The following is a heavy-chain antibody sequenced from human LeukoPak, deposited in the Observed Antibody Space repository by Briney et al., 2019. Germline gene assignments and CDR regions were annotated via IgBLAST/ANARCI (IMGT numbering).Heavy chain of an antibody. CDR1: GFTFSSYA. CDR3: AKDSSQTTADYYFDY. D-gene: IGHD4-17*01. J-gene: IGHJ4*02. V-gene: IGHV3-23*01. CDR2: ISGSGGST. Sequence: GGSLRLSCAASGFTFSSYAMSWVRQAPGKGLEWVSAISGSGGSTYYADSVKGRFTISRDNSKNTLYLQMNSLRAGDTAVYYCAKDSSQTTADYYFDYWSQGTLVTVSS.